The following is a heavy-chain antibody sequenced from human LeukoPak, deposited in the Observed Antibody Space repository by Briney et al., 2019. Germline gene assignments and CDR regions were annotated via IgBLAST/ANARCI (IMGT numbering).Heavy chain of an antibody. J-gene: IGHJ3*02. CDR2: IYYSGST. Sequence: PSETLSLTCTVSGGSISGYYWSWIRQPPGKGLEWIGYIYYSGSTNYNPSLKSRVTISVDTSKNQFSLKLNSVTAADTAVYYCARDGPHYYDSSGSFYNDSFDIWGQGTMVTVSS. CDR1: GGSISGYY. V-gene: IGHV4-59*01. CDR3: ARDGPHYYDSSGSFYNDSFDI. D-gene: IGHD3-22*01.